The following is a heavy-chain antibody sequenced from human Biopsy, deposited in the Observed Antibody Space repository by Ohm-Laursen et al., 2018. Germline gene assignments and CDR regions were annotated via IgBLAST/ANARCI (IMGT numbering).Heavy chain of an antibody. D-gene: IGHD4-23*01. CDR2: ISSGGTTI. V-gene: IGHV3-11*01. CDR3: ARDTRWSPYHMDV. Sequence: GSLRLSCSASGFPFSDYYMRWIRQAPGKGLEWVSYISSGGTTIYYADSVKGRFTISRDNAKNSLYLQMNSLRADDTAVYYCARDTRWSPYHMDVWGQGTMVTVSS. CDR1: GFPFSDYY. J-gene: IGHJ6*02.